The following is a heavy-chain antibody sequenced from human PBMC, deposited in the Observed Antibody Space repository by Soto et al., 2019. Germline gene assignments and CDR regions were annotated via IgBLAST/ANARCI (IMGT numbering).Heavy chain of an antibody. CDR2: ISTSGSAK. CDR3: ARLHYDSSGYATTFYFDY. J-gene: IGHJ4*02. Sequence: GVLRLSCAASGFTFSSCEMNWVRQAPGKGLEWVSYISTSGSAKYYADSVKGRFTISRDNAKNSLYLQMNSLRAEDTAVYYCARLHYDSSGYATTFYFDYWGQGTLVTVSS. CDR1: GFTFSSCE. D-gene: IGHD3-22*01. V-gene: IGHV3-48*03.